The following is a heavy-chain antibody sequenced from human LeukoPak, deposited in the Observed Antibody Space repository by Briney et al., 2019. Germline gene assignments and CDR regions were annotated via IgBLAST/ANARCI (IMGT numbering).Heavy chain of an antibody. Sequence: PGGSLRLSCAATGFTFKDYGMHWVRQPPGKGLEWVSSINWNGGGTDYADSVKGRFTISRDNAKNSLYLQLSSLRPEHTALYYCAKHMRATNTYSFFGLDVWGQGTTVTVSS. CDR3: AKHMRATNTYSFFGLDV. J-gene: IGHJ6*02. D-gene: IGHD1-26*01. CDR2: INWNGGGT. V-gene: IGHV3-9*01. CDR1: GFTFKDYG.